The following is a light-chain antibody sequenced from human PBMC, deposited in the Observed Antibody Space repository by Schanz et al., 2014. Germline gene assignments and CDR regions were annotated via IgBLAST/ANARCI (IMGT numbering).Light chain of an antibody. J-gene: IGKJ2*01. Sequence: DIQMTQSPSSLSASVGDRVTITCRASQTISNYLTWYQQNPGKAPKLLIYAASSLQSGVPSRFSGYGSGTDFTLTISSLQPEDFATYYCQQSYSAPYTFGQGTKLEIQ. CDR3: QQSYSAPYT. CDR2: AAS. CDR1: QTISNY. V-gene: IGKV1-39*01.